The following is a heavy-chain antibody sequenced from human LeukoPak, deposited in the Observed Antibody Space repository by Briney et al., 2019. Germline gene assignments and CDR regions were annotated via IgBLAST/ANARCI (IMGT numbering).Heavy chain of an antibody. CDR2: IYPGDSDT. D-gene: IGHD5-12*01. Sequence: GESLKISCHTSGYSFTTHWIAWVRQKPGKGLEWMAIIYPGDSDTKYSPSFQGQVTISADKSISTAYLQWSSLKASDTAMYCCARLGYSGYETWGQGTLVTVSS. V-gene: IGHV5-51*01. CDR3: ARLGYSGYET. J-gene: IGHJ4*02. CDR1: GYSFTTHW.